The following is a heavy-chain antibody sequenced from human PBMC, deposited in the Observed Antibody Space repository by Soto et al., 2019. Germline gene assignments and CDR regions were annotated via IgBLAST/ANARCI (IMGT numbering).Heavy chain of an antibody. D-gene: IGHD2-15*01. CDR2: IYYDGTT. CDR1: RGSINSGDYF. Sequence: QVQLQESGPGLVRPSQTLSLTCSVSRGSINSGDYFWSWIRQPPGKGLEWIAYIYYDGTTYYNPSLQSRGTIAVDTAKKHFSLKVNSVTAADTAVYCCGRAGRRDGNSSPGRFDTWGQGILVTVSS. CDR3: GRAGRRDGNSSPGRFDT. J-gene: IGHJ5*02. V-gene: IGHV4-30-4*01.